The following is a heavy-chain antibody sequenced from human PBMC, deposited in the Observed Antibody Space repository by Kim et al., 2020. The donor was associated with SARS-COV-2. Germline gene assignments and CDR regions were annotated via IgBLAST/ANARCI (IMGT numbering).Heavy chain of an antibody. CDR2: FCNTGST. Sequence: SETLSLTCTVSGGSSSSYCWSWIRQPPGKGLQWIGYFCNTGSTNYKPSLKSRPTISVDTSKSQFSLKLSSVTAADTAVYYCARGRSSSGWFDYWGQGTLVTVSS. CDR1: GGSSSSYC. V-gene: IGHV4-59*01. J-gene: IGHJ4*02. D-gene: IGHD6-19*01. CDR3: ARGRSSSGWFDY.